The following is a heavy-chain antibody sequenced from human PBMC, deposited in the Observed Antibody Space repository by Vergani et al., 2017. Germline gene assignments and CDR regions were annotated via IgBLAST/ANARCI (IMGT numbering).Heavy chain of an antibody. CDR1: GGTFSSYA. Sequence: QVQLVQSGAEVKKPGSSVKVSCKASGGTFSSYAISWVRQAPGQGLEWMGGIIPIFGTANYAQKFQGRVTITADESTGTAYMELSSLRSEDTGVYYCARDTDAYSRDGASYYYYCVDVWGKGTTVTVSS. CDR2: IIPIFGTA. J-gene: IGHJ6*03. V-gene: IGHV1-69*01. D-gene: IGHD1-26*01. CDR3: ARDTDAYSRDGASYYYYCVDV.